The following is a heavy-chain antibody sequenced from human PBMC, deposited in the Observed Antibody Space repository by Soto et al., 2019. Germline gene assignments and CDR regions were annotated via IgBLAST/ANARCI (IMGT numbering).Heavy chain of an antibody. V-gene: IGHV4-39*01. D-gene: IGHD3-10*01. Sequence: QLQLQESGPGLVKPSETLSLTCTVSGGSISSSSYYWGWIRQPPGKGLEWIGSIYYSGSTYYNPSLQSRVTLSVDPSKNQFSLKLSSVTAADTAVYYCARHSRVRGVAGTGDYWGQGTLVTVSS. CDR3: ARHSRVRGVAGTGDY. CDR1: GGSISSSSYY. J-gene: IGHJ4*02. CDR2: IYYSGST.